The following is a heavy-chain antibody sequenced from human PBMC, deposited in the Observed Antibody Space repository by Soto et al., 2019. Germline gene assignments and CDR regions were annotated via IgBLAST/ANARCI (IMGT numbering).Heavy chain of an antibody. D-gene: IGHD6-13*01. CDR3: ARGMGSSWYKEVDY. CDR2: ISYDGSNK. J-gene: IGHJ4*02. CDR1: GFTFSSYA. Sequence: QVQLVESGGGVVQPGRSLRLSCAASGFTFSSYAMHWVRQAPGKGLEWVAVISYDGSNKYYADSVKGRFTISRDNSKNALYLQMNSLRAEDTAVYYCARGMGSSWYKEVDYWGQGTLVTVSS. V-gene: IGHV3-30-3*01.